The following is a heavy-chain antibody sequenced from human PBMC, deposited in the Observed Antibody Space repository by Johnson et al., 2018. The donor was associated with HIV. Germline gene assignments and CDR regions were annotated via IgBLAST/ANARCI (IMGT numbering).Heavy chain of an antibody. CDR2: INWNGGST. CDR3: ASGRSYYLGGAFDI. V-gene: IGHV3-20*04. D-gene: IGHD1-26*01. J-gene: IGHJ3*02. Sequence: DVQLVESGGGVVRPGGSLRLSCAASGFTFDDYGMSWVRHAPGKGLEGVSGINWNGGSTGSADSVKCRFTLFRDKAKNSLYLQMNSLRAEDTAVYYCASGRSYYLGGAFDIWGQGTMVTVSS. CDR1: GFTFDDYG.